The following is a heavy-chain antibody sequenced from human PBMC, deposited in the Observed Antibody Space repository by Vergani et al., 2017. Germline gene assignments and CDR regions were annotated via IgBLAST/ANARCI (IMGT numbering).Heavy chain of an antibody. D-gene: IGHD2-8*02. CDR2: MYHSGNT. Sequence: QVQLEESGPRLVKPSETLSLTCAVSGYSISSAYYWGWIRQPPGKGLQWIGSMYHSGNTYYNPSLKTRATISVDTSKNQFSLSLRSVTAADTAVYYCVRRGYCAGGGFYRLWYFDYWGQGTVVTVSS. V-gene: IGHV4-38-2*01. CDR1: GYSISSAYY. CDR3: VRRGYCAGGGFYRLWYFDY. J-gene: IGHJ4*02.